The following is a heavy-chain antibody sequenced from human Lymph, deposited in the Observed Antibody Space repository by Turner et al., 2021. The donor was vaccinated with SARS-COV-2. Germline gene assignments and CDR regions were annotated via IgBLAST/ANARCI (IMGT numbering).Heavy chain of an antibody. J-gene: IGHJ6*02. D-gene: IGHD1-26*01. CDR2: IDRDDNK. Sequence: QVTLREPGPAQVKPTQTLTLTCPCSAISLSTSGMLVSWIRQPPGKALEWLGLIDRDDNKYYSTTLKTRLTNSKVTIKIQVVQTMTNMDPVATATYDCARTPVHSGSYLGKAYYYGIDVWGQGTTVTVSS. CDR1: AISLSTSGML. CDR3: ARTPVHSGSYLGKAYYYGIDV. V-gene: IGHV2-70*01.